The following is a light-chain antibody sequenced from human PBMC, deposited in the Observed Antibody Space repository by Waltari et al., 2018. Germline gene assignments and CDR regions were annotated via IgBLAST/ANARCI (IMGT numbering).Light chain of an antibody. J-gene: IGLJ2*01. CDR1: SSNIGAGYA. Sequence: QSVLTQPPSVSGAPGQRVTISCPGNSSNIGAGYAVTWYQQLPGTVPKLLIFRNSKRPSGVPDRFSGSKSGTSASLTITGLQAEDEADYYCQSYDSSLSGFVAFGGGTKLTVL. V-gene: IGLV1-40*01. CDR2: RNS. CDR3: QSYDSSLSGFVA.